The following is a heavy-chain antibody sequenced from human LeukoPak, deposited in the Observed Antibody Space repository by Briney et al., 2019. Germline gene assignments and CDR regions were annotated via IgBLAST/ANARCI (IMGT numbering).Heavy chain of an antibody. J-gene: IGHJ4*02. CDR2: IYSGGST. D-gene: IGHD3-10*01. CDR3: ARVGPYGSGSYKDY. Sequence: GGSLRLSCTASGFTVSSNFMIWVRQAPGKGLDWVSIIYSGGSTYYADSVRERFTISRDNSRNTLYLQMNSLRAEDTAVYYCARVGPYGSGSYKDYWGQGTLVTVSS. CDR1: GFTVSSNF. V-gene: IGHV3-66*01.